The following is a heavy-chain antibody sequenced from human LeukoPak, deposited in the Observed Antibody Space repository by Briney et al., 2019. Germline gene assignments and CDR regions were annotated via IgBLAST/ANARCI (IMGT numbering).Heavy chain of an antibody. CDR1: GFTFSIHN. D-gene: IGHD4-17*01. Sequence: GGSLRLSCAAPGFTFSIHNMDWVRQAPGKGLEWISYINSGGDATHYADSVKGRFTISRDDAKNSLYMQMNSLTAEDTAVYYCARGAGRYGDYRDYWGQGTLVTVSS. V-gene: IGHV3-48*04. J-gene: IGHJ4*02. CDR3: ARGAGRYGDYRDY. CDR2: INSGGDAT.